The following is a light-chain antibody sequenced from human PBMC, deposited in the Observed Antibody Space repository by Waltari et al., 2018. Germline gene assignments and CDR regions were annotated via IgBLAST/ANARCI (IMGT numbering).Light chain of an antibody. J-gene: IGKJ2*01. CDR3: LQHNSFPYT. Sequence: DIHMTQSPSSLSASVGDRVTITCRSSQDIRHDLGWFQQKPGKAPQRLISAASSLESGVPSRFSGSGSGTEVALTISSLQPEDFAAYYCLQHNSFPYTFGQGTKLEIK. V-gene: IGKV1-17*01. CDR1: QDIRHD. CDR2: AAS.